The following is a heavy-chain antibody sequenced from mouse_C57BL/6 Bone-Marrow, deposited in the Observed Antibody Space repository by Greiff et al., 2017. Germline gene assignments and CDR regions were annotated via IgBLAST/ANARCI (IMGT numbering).Heavy chain of an antibody. CDR1: GYTFTSYD. J-gene: IGHJ1*03. D-gene: IGHD1-1*01. CDR3: ARLEFDGSSGDWYFDV. Sequence: VQLVESGPELVKPGASVKLSCKASGYTFTSYDINWVKQRPGQGLEWIGWIYPRDGSTKYYEKFKGKATLTVDTSSSTAYMELHSLTSEDSAVYFCARLEFDGSSGDWYFDVWGTGTTVTVSS. V-gene: IGHV1-85*01. CDR2: IYPRDGST.